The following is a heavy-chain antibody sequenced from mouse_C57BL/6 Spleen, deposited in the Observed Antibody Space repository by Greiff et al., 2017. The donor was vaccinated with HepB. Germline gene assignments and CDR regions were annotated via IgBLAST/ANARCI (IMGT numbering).Heavy chain of an antibody. J-gene: IGHJ2*01. CDR2: INPNNGGT. V-gene: IGHV1-26*01. D-gene: IGHD2-3*01. CDR1: GYTFTDYY. CDR3: ARVDGFSFDY. Sequence: EVKLMESGPELVKPGASVKISCKASGYTFTDYYMNWVKQSHGKSLEWIGDINPNNGGTSYNQKFKGKATLTVDKSSSTAYMELRSLTSEDSAVYYCARVDGFSFDYWGQGTTLTVSS.